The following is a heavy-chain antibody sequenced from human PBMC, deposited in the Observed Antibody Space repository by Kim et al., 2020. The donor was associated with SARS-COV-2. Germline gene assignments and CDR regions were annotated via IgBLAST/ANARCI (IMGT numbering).Heavy chain of an antibody. CDR1: GFTFDDYA. CDR3: AKDQYSSGKNPIDY. CDR2: IKWNGDNI. D-gene: IGHD6-25*01. V-gene: IGHV3-9*01. J-gene: IGHJ4*02. Sequence: SLRLSCVASGFTFDDYAMHWVRQAPGKGLEWVSSIKWNGDNIGYADSVKGRFTISRDNTKNSLSLQMNSLRPDDTALYYCAKDQYSSGKNPIDYWGQGTLVTVSS.